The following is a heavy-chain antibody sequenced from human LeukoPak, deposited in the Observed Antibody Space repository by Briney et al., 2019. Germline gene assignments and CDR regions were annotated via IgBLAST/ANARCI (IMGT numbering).Heavy chain of an antibody. CDR3: AKPYPELRYFNAGSLGAFDI. V-gene: IGHV5-51*01. J-gene: IGHJ3*02. CDR2: IYPGESDT. Sequence: GEPLKISCQGPGYRFTRYSIGWVRQIPGKGLEWTGIIYPGESDTRYSPSFQGQVTSSADKSISTAYLQWSSLKASDTAMYYGAKPYPELRYFNAGSLGAFDIWGQGTMVTVSS. D-gene: IGHD3-9*01. CDR1: GYRFTRYS.